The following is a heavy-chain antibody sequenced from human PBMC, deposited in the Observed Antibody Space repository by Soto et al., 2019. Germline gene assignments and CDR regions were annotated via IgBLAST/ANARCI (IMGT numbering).Heavy chain of an antibody. J-gene: IGHJ4*02. CDR1: GGSIRSRGYC. CDR3: ARVLSTAAVDY. V-gene: IGHV4-31*03. D-gene: IGHD6-13*01. Sequence: SQTLSLTYTVAGGSIRSRGYCWTRIRQHPGKGLEWIGYTYYSGYTNYNPSLKSRVTISVDASKNQFSVKLSSVTAADTAVYYCARVLSTAAVDYWGQGTLVTVSS. CDR2: TYYSGYT.